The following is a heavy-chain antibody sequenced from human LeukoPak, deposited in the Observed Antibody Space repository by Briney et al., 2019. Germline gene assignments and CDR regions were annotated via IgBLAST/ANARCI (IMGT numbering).Heavy chain of an antibody. CDR2: ISSSSSYI. V-gene: IGHV3-21*04. CDR3: ARVEYYYDSSGYYVDY. D-gene: IGHD3-22*01. J-gene: IGHJ4*02. CDR1: GFTFSSYS. Sequence: GGSLRLSCAASGFTFSSYSMNWVRQAPGKGLEWVSSISSSSSYIYYADSVKGRFTISRDNAKNSLYLQMNSLRAEDTAVYYCARVEYYYDSSGYYVDYWGQGTLVTVSS.